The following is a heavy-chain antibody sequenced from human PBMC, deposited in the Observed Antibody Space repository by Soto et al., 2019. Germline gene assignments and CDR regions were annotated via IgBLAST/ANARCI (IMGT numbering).Heavy chain of an antibody. J-gene: IGHJ4*02. V-gene: IGHV3-33*01. D-gene: IGHD1-26*01. CDR2: IWYDASNK. CDR1: GFTFRTYG. Sequence: VQLVESGGGVVQPGRSLRLSCAASGFTFRTYGMYWVRQAPGKGLEWVAVIWYDASNKYYADSVKGRFTISRDNSENTLYLQMTSLRAEDTAVYYCARGRVDGGELDLWGQGTLVNVSS. CDR3: ARGRVDGGELDL.